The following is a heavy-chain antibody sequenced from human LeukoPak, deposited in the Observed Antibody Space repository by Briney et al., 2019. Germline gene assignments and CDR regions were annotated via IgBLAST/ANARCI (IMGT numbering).Heavy chain of an antibody. V-gene: IGHV1-69*13. J-gene: IGHJ5*02. CDR3: ARDPKQGNKVKGGWFEP. D-gene: IGHD1/OR15-1a*01. CDR1: GGTFSSYA. Sequence: SVKVSCKASGGTFSSYAISWVRQAPGQGLEWMGGIIPIFGTANYAQKFQGRVTITADESTSTAYMELSSLRSEDAAVYYCARDPKQGNKVKGGWFEPWGQGTLVTVSS. CDR2: IIPIFGTA.